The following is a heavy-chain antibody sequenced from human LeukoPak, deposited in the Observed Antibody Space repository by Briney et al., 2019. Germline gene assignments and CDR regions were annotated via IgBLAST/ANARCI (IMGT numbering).Heavy chain of an antibody. CDR1: GYTFTSYG. CDR3: ARGPFTSISKYFDY. D-gene: IGHD2-2*01. V-gene: IGHV1-18*01. CDR2: ISAYNGNT. J-gene: IGHJ4*02. Sequence: ASVKVSCKASGYTFTSYGISWVRQAPGQGLEWMGWISAYNGNTNNAQKLQGRVTMTTDTSTSTAYMELRSLRSDDTAVYYCARGPFTSISKYFDYWGQGTLVTVSS.